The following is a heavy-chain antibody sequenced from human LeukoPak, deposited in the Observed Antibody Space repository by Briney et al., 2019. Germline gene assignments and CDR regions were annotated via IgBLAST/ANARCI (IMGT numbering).Heavy chain of an antibody. CDR3: AKSSGILTGYFG. D-gene: IGHD3-9*01. Sequence: GGSLRLSCAAPGFTFSSYAMSWVRQAPGKGLEWVSTISVSGGSTYYADSVKGRFTISRDNSKNALYLQMNSLRAEDTAVYYCAKSSGILTGYFGWGQGTLVTVSS. J-gene: IGHJ4*02. V-gene: IGHV3-23*01. CDR1: GFTFSSYA. CDR2: ISVSGGST.